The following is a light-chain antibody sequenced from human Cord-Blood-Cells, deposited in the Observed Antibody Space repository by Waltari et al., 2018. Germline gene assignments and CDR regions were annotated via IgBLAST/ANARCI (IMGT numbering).Light chain of an antibody. CDR2: KDS. CDR1: ALPKPY. CDR3: QSADSSGTHWV. Sequence: SYALTHPPSVSVSPGQTARITCSGDALPKPYAYWYQQKPGQAPLLVIYKDSERPSGIPERFSGSSAGTTVTLTISGVQAEDEDDYYCQSADSSGTHWVFGGGTKLTVL. V-gene: IGLV3-25*03. J-gene: IGLJ3*02.